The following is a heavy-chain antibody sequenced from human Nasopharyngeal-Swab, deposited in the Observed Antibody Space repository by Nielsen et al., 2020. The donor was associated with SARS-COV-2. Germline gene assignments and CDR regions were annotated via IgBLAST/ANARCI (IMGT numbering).Heavy chain of an antibody. CDR2: IDWDDDK. V-gene: IGHV2-70*04. CDR1: GFSLSTSGMR. Sequence: SGPTLVKPTQTLTLTCTFSGFSLSTSGMRVSWIRQPPGKALEWLARIDWDDDKFYSTSLKTRLTISKDTSKNQVVLTMTNMDPVDTATYYCARTRPITHYSSGWYDFDYWGQGTLVTVSS. CDR3: ARTRPITHYSSGWYDFDY. J-gene: IGHJ4*02. D-gene: IGHD6-19*01.